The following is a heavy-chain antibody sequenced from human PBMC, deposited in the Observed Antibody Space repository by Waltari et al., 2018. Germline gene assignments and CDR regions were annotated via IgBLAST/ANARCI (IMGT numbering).Heavy chain of an antibody. V-gene: IGHV3-23*01. CDR3: AKAIKGYNSAWFDY. CDR2: IRGSARTP. J-gene: IGHJ5*01. Sequence: EVQLLESGGGLVQPGGSLRLSCAASGFSFSGYAMNWVRQAPGKGLEGVAAIRGSARTPFYAESVKGRFTISRDNSKNTVFLQMNSLRAEETAVYYCAKAIKGYNSAWFDYWGQGTLVTVSS. D-gene: IGHD3-3*01. CDR1: GFSFSGYA.